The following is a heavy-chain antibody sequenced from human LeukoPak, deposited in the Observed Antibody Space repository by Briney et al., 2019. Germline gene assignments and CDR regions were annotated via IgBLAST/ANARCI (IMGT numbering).Heavy chain of an antibody. D-gene: IGHD6-13*01. V-gene: IGHV3-21*01. Sequence: GGSLRLSCEASGFTFSSYNMNWVRQAPGKRLEWVSSITSSSSYVFYADSVKGRFTISRDNAKNSLYLQMNSLRAEDTAVYYCARVDSSSLDYWGQGTLVTVSS. J-gene: IGHJ4*02. CDR1: GFTFSSYN. CDR2: ITSSSSYV. CDR3: ARVDSSSLDY.